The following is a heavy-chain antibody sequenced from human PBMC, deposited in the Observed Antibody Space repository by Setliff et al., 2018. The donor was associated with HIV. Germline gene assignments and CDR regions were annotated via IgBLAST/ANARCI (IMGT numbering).Heavy chain of an antibody. J-gene: IGHJ4*02. Sequence: SETLSLTCTVSNGSISSSTYYWGWIRQPPGKGLEWIGSIYYSGSTYYNPSLKSRVTISVDTSKNQFSLNLSSVTAADTAVYYCARLKSGSLGGYVDYWGQGTLVTVSS. V-gene: IGHV4-39*07. CDR1: NGSISSSTYY. D-gene: IGHD3-10*01. CDR2: IYYSGST. CDR3: ARLKSGSLGGYVDY.